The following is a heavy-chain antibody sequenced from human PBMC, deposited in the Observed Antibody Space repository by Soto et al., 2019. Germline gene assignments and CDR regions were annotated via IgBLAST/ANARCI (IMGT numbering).Heavy chain of an antibody. CDR1: GGSISSDSFY. D-gene: IGHD2-15*01. V-gene: IGHV4-39*01. J-gene: IGHJ6*02. CDR2: IYYSGDT. Sequence: LSLTCTVSGGSISSDSFYWAWIRQPPGKGLEWIGIIYYSGDTYYNPSLAGRLTMSVDTSNQFSLTLRSVTAADTALYYCARNQPQRYCSGGTCRPAYGMDVWGQGTTVTVSS. CDR3: ARNQPQRYCSGGTCRPAYGMDV.